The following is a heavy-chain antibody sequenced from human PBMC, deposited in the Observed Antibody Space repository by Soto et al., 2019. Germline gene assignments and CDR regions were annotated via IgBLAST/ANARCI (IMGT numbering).Heavy chain of an antibody. D-gene: IGHD1-26*01. CDR2: INHSGST. Sequence: SETLSLTCAVYGGSFSGYYWSWIRQPPGKGLEWIGEINHSGSTNYNPSLKSRVTISVDTSKNQFSLKLSSVTAADTAVYYCARGLSGLSSGSYLCYWGQGTLVTVSS. CDR3: ARGLSGLSSGSYLCY. J-gene: IGHJ4*02. V-gene: IGHV4-34*01. CDR1: GGSFSGYY.